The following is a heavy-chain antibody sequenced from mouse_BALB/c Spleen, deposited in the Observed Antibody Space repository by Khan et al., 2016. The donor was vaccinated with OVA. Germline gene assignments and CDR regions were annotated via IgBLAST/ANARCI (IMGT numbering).Heavy chain of an antibody. J-gene: IGHJ4*01. D-gene: IGHD1-1*01. CDR2: ISYSGST. CDR1: GYSITSNYA. V-gene: IGHV3-2*02. Sequence: EVKLEESGPGLVKPSQSLSLTCTVNGYSITSNYAWNWIRQFPGNKLEWMGYISYSGSTNYNPSLESRLSITRDTSKNQFFLLLHSVNTEDSATYYCARGNYYGYALDYWGQGTSVTVSS. CDR3: ARGNYYGYALDY.